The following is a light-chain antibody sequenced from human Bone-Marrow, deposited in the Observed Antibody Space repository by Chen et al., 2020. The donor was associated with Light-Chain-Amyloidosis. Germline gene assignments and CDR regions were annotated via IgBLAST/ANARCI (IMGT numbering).Light chain of an antibody. CDR3: SSYTITNTLV. Sequence: QSALTQPASVSGSPGQSITISCTGTSSDVGGDNHVSCYQQHPDKAPKLMIYEVTNRPSWVPDRFSGSTSDNTASLTISGLQTEDEADYFCSSYTITNTLVFGSGTRVTVL. J-gene: IGLJ1*01. V-gene: IGLV2-14*01. CDR1: SSDVGGDNH. CDR2: EVT.